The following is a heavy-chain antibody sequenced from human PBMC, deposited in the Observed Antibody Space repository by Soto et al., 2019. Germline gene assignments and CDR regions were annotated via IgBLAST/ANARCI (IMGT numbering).Heavy chain of an antibody. Sequence: SETLSLTCTVSGGYISSSSYYWGWIRQPPGKGLEWIGSIYYSGSTYYNPSLKSRVTISVDTSKNQFSLKLSSVTAADTAVYYCASRSWDIIYYYYGMDVWGQGTTVTVSS. J-gene: IGHJ6*02. CDR3: ASRSWDIIYYYYGMDV. CDR1: GGYISSSSYY. D-gene: IGHD1-26*01. CDR2: IYYSGST. V-gene: IGHV4-39*01.